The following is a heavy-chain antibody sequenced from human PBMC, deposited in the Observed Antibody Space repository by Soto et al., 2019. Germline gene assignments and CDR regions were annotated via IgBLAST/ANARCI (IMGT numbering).Heavy chain of an antibody. V-gene: IGHV1-24*01. CDR3: ARRGVLWFGEAEYYFDY. D-gene: IGHD3-10*01. Sequence: LKVSCKVSGYTLTELSMHWVRQAPGKGLEWMGGFDPEDGETIYAQKFQGRVTMTEDTSTDTAYMELSSLRSEDTAVYYCARRGVLWFGEAEYYFDYWGQGTLVTVSS. CDR1: GYTLTELS. CDR2: FDPEDGET. J-gene: IGHJ4*02.